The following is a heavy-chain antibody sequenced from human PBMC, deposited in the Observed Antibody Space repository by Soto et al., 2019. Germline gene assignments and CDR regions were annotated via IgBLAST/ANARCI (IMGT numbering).Heavy chain of an antibody. CDR2: ISWNSGSI. J-gene: IGHJ4*02. V-gene: IGHV3-9*01. CDR1: GFTFDDYA. D-gene: IGHD3-10*01. Sequence: SLRLSCAASGFTFDDYAMHWVRQAPGKGLEWVSGISWNSGSIAYADSVKGRFTISRDNAKNTLYLQMNSLRAEDTAMFYSVKDKVITDRGLDYWGQGTLVTVCS. CDR3: VKDKVITDRGLDY.